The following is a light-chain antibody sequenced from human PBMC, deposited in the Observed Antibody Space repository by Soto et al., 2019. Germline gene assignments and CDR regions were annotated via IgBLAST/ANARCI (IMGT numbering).Light chain of an antibody. CDR2: GAS. CDR3: QQSGSSFYT. CDR1: QSVSSAY. J-gene: IGKJ2*01. Sequence: EIVLTQSPGTLSLSPGERATLSCRASQSVSSAYLARYQQIPGQAPRLLIYGASSRATGIPDRFSGSGSETDFDLTISGLEPEDFAEYYCQQSGSSFYTFGQGIKLEIK. V-gene: IGKV3-20*01.